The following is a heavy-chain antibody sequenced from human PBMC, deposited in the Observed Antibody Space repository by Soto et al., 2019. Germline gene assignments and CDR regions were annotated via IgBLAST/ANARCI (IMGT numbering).Heavy chain of an antibody. J-gene: IGHJ4*02. CDR2: IHYSGST. V-gene: IGHV4-59*05. D-gene: IGHD3-16*02. CDR3: ANLRGPVIFDQ. Sequence: SETLSLTWTVSVVSVSIYDLSWIRQPPGKGLEWIGSIHYSGSTYYNPSLKSRVTISVDTPKNQFSMKLRSVTATDTAMYYCANLRGPVIFDQWGQGILVTVSS. CDR1: VVSVSIYD.